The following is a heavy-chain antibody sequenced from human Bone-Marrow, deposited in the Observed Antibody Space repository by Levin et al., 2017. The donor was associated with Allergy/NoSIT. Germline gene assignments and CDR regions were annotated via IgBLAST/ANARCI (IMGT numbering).Heavy chain of an antibody. V-gene: IGHV3-11*01. CDR2: ISSRGTTM. CDR3: ARDMNKAQYNYGMDV. Sequence: GGSLRLSCAASGFTLSDYYMSWIRQAPGKGLEWVSYISSRGTTMYLTDSVKGRFTISRDNAKNSLSLQMNSLRADDTAVYYCARDMNKAQYNYGMDVWGQGTTVTVSS. J-gene: IGHJ6*02. CDR1: GFTLSDYY. D-gene: IGHD1/OR15-1a*01.